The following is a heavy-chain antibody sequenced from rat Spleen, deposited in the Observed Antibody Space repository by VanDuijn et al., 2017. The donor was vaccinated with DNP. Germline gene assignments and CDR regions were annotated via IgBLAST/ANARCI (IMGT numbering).Heavy chain of an antibody. CDR2: INYSGST. D-gene: IGHD1-9*01. Sequence: EVRLQESGPGLVQPSQSLSLTCSVTGYSITSNYWAWIRKFPGNKMEWIGYINYSGSTGYNPSLKSRISITRDTSKNQFFLQLNSVTPEDTATYYCARGVSSYYGYNSYWYFDFWGPGTMVTVSS. V-gene: IGHV3-1*01. J-gene: IGHJ1*01. CDR3: ARGVSSYYGYNSYWYFDF. CDR1: GYSITSNY.